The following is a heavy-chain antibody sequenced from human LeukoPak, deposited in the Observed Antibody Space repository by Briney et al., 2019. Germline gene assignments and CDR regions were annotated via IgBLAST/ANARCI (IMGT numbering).Heavy chain of an antibody. CDR2: ISSSSSYI. CDR3: ARHGRSSRSYYFDY. Sequence: PGGSLRLSCAASGFTFSSYSMNWVRQAPGKGLEWVSSISSSSSYIYYADSVKGRFTISRDNAKNSLYLQMNSLRAEDTAVYYCARHGRSSRSYYFDYWGQGTLVTVSS. J-gene: IGHJ4*02. D-gene: IGHD3-10*01. V-gene: IGHV3-21*01. CDR1: GFTFSSYS.